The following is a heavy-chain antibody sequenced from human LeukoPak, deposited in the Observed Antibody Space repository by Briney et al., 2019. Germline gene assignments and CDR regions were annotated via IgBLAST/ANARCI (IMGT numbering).Heavy chain of an antibody. CDR1: GYTFTSYG. CDR2: INPSGGST. CDR3: ARAGRSYYDSSGYSPFDY. V-gene: IGHV1-46*01. D-gene: IGHD3-22*01. J-gene: IGHJ4*02. Sequence: ASVKVSCKASGYTFTSYGISWVRQAPGQGLEWMGIINPSGGSTSYAQKFQGRVTMTRDTSTSTVYMELSSLRSEDTAVYYCARAGRSYYDSSGYSPFDYWGQGTLVTVSS.